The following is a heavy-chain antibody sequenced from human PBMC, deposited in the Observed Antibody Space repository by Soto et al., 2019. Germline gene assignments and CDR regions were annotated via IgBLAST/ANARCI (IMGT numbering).Heavy chain of an antibody. D-gene: IGHD4-17*01. CDR2: IDPSDSYT. CDR3: ARHLDYGGNSYYYGLGV. V-gene: IGHV5-10-1*01. J-gene: IGHJ6*02. CDR1: GYSFTSYW. Sequence: PGESLKISCKGSGYSFTSYWISWVRQMPGKGLEWMGRIDPSDSYTNYSPSFQGHVTISADKSISTAYLQWSSLKASDTAMYYFARHLDYGGNSYYYGLGVWGQGTTGTVSS.